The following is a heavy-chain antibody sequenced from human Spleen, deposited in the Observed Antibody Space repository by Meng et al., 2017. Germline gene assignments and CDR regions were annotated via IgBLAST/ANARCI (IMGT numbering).Heavy chain of an antibody. CDR3: ARSYGSGTYWYFDL. V-gene: IGHV4-4*02. Sequence: GPLQASVPGLVSPSGTLSLPCPGSGGSISSSNWWSWVRQPPGKGLEWIWFIYHTGSTDCNPSLKRRVTISVDTSNNHFSLKLTSVTAADTAVYYCARSYGSGTYWYFDLWGRGTLVTVSS. J-gene: IGHJ2*01. CDR2: IYHTGST. D-gene: IGHD3-10*01. CDR1: GGSISSSNW.